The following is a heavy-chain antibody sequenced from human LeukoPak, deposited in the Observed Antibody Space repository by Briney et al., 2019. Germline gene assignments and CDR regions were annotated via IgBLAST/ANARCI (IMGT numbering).Heavy chain of an antibody. V-gene: IGHV4-59*01. J-gene: IGHJ4*02. CDR3: ARAAVDSSGYNAIDY. D-gene: IGHD3-22*01. CDR1: GGSISSYY. Sequence: TSETLSLTCTVSGGSISSYYWSWIRQPPGKGLEWIGYIYYSGSTNYNPSLKSRVTISVDTSKNQFSLKLSSVTAADTAVYYCARAAVDSSGYNAIDYWGQGTLVTVSS. CDR2: IYYSGST.